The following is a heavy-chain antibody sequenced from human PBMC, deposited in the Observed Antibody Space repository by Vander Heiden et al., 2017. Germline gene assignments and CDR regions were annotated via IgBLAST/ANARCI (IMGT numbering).Heavy chain of an antibody. CDR1: GFTFSSYA. J-gene: IGHJ6*02. D-gene: IGHD4-4*01. V-gene: IGHV3-30-3*01. CDR3: AREAMFLQYPYYYYGMDV. CDR2: ISYDGSNK. Sequence: QVQLVESGGGVVQPGRSLRLSCAASGFTFSSYAMHGVRQAPGKGLEWVAVISYDGSNKYYADSVKGRFTISRDNSKNTLYLQMNSLRAEDTAVYYCAREAMFLQYPYYYYGMDVWGQGTTVTVSS.